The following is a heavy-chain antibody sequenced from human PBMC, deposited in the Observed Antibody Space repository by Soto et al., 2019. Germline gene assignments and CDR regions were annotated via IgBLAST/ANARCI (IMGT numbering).Heavy chain of an antibody. V-gene: IGHV4-4*02. CDR3: ARGFQYWLPTFD. D-gene: IGHD3-10*01. J-gene: IGHJ4*02. CDR2: VSLAGRN. CDR1: GASVVNGNW. Sequence: QVQLQESGPGLVRPSGTLSLTCSVSGASVVNGNWWSWVRQSPGKGLEWIGEVSLAGRNHYNPSLQSRVTISVAESKNQFSLILTSVTVADAAIYYCARGFQYWLPTFDWGRGTVVTVS.